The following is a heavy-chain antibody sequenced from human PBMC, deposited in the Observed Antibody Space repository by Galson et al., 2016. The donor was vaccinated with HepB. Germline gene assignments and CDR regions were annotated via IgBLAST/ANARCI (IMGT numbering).Heavy chain of an antibody. Sequence: SVKVSCKASGGTFSSYAISWVRQAPGQGLEWMGGIVPIFGTPNHAQKFQGRVTITADESTSTAYMELSSLRSEDTAVCYCGFQLRGSHYYYALDVWGQGTTVTVSS. CDR1: GGTFSSYA. CDR2: IVPIFGTP. V-gene: IGHV1-69*13. D-gene: IGHD1-1*01. J-gene: IGHJ6*02. CDR3: GFQLRGSHYYYALDV.